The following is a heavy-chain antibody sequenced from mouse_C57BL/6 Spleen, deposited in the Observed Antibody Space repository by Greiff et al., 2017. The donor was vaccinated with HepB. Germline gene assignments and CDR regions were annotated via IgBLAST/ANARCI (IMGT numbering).Heavy chain of an antibody. J-gene: IGHJ2*01. Sequence: EVQVVESEGGLVQPGSSMKLSCTASGFTFSDYYMAWVRQVPEKGLEWVANINYDGSSTYYLDSLKSRFIISRDNAKNILYLQMSSLKSEDTATYYCARDGANSFDYWGQGTTLTVSS. CDR1: GFTFSDYY. CDR2: INYDGSST. CDR3: ARDGANSFDY. V-gene: IGHV5-16*01. D-gene: IGHD1-1*01.